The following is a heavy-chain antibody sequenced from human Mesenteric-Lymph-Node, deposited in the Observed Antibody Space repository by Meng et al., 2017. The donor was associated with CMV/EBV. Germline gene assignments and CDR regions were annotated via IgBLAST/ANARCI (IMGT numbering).Heavy chain of an antibody. V-gene: IGHV3-30-3*01. J-gene: IGHJ4*02. CDR2: ISYDGGNK. CDR3: ARERVDTIFGVAHYFDY. D-gene: IGHD3-3*01. Sequence: GESLKISCAASGFTLSSYLMHWVRQTPGKGLEWVALISYDGGNKIYADSVKGRFTISRDNSKSTLYLQMNSLRAEDTAVYYCARERVDTIFGVAHYFDYWGQGTLVTVSS. CDR1: GFTLSSYL.